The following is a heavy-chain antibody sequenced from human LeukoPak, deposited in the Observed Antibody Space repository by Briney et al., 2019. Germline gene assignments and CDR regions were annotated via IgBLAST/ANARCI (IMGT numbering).Heavy chain of an antibody. CDR1: GFTFSSYG. CDR2: ISYDGSNK. D-gene: IGHD5-12*01. V-gene: IGHV3-30*03. Sequence: GGSLRLSCAASGFTFSSYGMHRVRQAPGKGLERVAVISYDGSNKYYADSVKGRDTISRDNSKNTLYLQMKSPRAEDTAVYYCARSGRGYDDAFDIWGQGTMVSVSS. J-gene: IGHJ3*02. CDR3: ARSGRGYDDAFDI.